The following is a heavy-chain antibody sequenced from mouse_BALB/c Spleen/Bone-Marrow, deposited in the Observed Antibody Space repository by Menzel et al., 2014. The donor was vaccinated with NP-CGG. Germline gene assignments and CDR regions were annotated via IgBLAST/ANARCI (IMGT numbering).Heavy chain of an antibody. CDR2: ILPGSGST. J-gene: IGHJ3*01. CDR1: SYTFSSYW. D-gene: IGHD2-14*01. V-gene: IGHV1-9*01. CDR3: ARRGYDGAY. Sequence: QVQLQQSGAELMKPGASVKISCKATSYTFSSYWIEWVKQRPGHGLEWIGEILPGSGSTNYNEKFKGKATFTADTSSNTAYMQLSSLTSEDSAIYYCARRGYDGAYWGQGTLVTVSA.